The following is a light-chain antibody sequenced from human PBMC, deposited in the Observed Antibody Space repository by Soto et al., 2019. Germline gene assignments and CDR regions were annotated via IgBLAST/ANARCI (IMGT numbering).Light chain of an antibody. J-gene: IGLJ1*01. CDR2: DVT. CDR3: SSYTSSSTLV. Sequence: ALTQPAFVSGSPGQSITISCTGTNSDVGGYNFVSWYQQHPGKVPKLMIYDVTSRPSGVSNRFSGSKSGNTASLTISGLQAEDEADYYCSSYTSSSTLVFGTGTKLTVL. CDR1: NSDVGGYNF. V-gene: IGLV2-14*01.